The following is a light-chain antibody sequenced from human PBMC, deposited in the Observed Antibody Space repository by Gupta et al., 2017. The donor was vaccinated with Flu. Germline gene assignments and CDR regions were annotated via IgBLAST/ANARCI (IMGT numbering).Light chain of an antibody. Sequence: EIVLTQSPGTLSLSPGDRAALSCRASQSVASNYLAWYQQKPGQAPRLLIYGASSRATGIPDRFSGSGSGTDFTLTISRLEPEDFAVYYCQQDDGSSYSFGQGTKLEIK. CDR3: QQDDGSSYS. CDR1: QSVASNY. V-gene: IGKV3-20*01. J-gene: IGKJ2*03. CDR2: GAS.